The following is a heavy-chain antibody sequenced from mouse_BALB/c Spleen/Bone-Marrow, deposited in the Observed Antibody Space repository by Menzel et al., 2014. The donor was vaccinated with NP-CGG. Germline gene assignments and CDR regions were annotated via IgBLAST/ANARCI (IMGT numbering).Heavy chain of an antibody. D-gene: IGHD3-1*01. CDR2: ISSGGSYT. CDR1: GFTFSYYA. J-gene: IGHJ4*01. Sequence: EVKLMESGGGLVKPGGSLKPSCAASGFTFSYYAMSWVRQSPEKRLEWVAEISSGGSYTYYPDTVTGRFTISRDNAKNTLYLEMSSLRSEDTAMYYCARDRGDYWGQGTSVTVSS. CDR3: ARDRGDY. V-gene: IGHV5-9-4*01.